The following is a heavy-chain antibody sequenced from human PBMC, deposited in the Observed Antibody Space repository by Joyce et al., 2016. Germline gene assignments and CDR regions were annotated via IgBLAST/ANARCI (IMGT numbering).Heavy chain of an antibody. CDR1: GGSVRRGGYY. CDR3: ARALGRGYYFDY. Sequence: QVQLQESGPGLVKPSQTLSLTCTVSGGSVRRGGYYWGWIRQHPGRGLEWIGYIYHSGSADYAPSLESRVTMSVDTSRNQFSLNLTSVSVADTAVYYCARALGRGYYFDYWGQGTLITVSS. CDR2: IYHSGSA. V-gene: IGHV4-31*03. J-gene: IGHJ4*02. D-gene: IGHD5-24*01.